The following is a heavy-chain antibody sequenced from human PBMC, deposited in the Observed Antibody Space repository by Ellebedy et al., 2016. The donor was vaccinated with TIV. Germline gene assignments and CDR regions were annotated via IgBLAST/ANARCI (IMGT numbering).Heavy chain of an antibody. CDR3: ARDGPGVGSPATYYFDY. CDR1: GYTFTSYY. V-gene: IGHV1-46*01. CDR2: INPGGGST. D-gene: IGHD1-26*01. Sequence: ASVKVSCKASGYTFTSYYMHWVRQAPGQGLDYMGIINPGGGSTTYAQKFQGRVTLTRDRSTSTVYMELSSLRSEDTAVYYCARDGPGVGSPATYYFDYWGQGTVVTVSS. J-gene: IGHJ4*02.